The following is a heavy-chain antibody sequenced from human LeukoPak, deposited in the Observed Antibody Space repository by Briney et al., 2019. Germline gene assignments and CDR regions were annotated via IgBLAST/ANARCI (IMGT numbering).Heavy chain of an antibody. CDR1: GYTFTSYD. CDR3: AREDYYGSGSYYNPNWFDP. CDR2: MNPNSGNT. D-gene: IGHD3-10*01. J-gene: IGHJ5*02. V-gene: IGHV1-8*03. Sequence: ASVKVSCKASGYTFTSYDINWVRQATGQGLEWMGWMNPNSGNTGYAQKFQGRVTITRNTSISTAYMELSSLRSEDTAVYYCAREDYYGSGSYYNPNWFDPWGQGTLVTVSS.